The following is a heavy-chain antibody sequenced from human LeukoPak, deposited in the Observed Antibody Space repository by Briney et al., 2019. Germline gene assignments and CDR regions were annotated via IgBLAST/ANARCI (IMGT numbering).Heavy chain of an antibody. V-gene: IGHV1-24*01. J-gene: IGHJ6*02. CDR2: FDPEDGET. CDR1: GYTLTEMS. Sequence: ASVKVSCKVSGYTLTEMSIHWVRQAPGGALEWMGGFDPEDGETVYAPRFQGRVTMTEDTSADTAYMELSSLRSEDTAVYYCTTCLNGAGQPVAIYYYGMDVWGQGTTVTVSS. D-gene: IGHD2-2*01. CDR3: TTCLNGAGQPVAIYYYGMDV.